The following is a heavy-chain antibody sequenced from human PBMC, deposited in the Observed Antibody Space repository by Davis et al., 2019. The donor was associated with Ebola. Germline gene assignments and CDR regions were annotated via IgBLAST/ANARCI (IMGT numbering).Heavy chain of an antibody. CDR2: IYYSGST. J-gene: IGHJ4*02. D-gene: IGHD2-2*01. CDR3: ASSRGDIVVVPAAGDY. CDR1: GGSISSSSYY. V-gene: IGHV4-39*01. Sequence: SETLSLTCTVSGGSISSSSYYWDWIRQPPGKGLEWIGSIYYSGSTYYNPSLKSRVTISVDTSKNQFSLKLSSVTAADTAVYYCASSRGDIVVVPAAGDYWGQGTLVTVSS.